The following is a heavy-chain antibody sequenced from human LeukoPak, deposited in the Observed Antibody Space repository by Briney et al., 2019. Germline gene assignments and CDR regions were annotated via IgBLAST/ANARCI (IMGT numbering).Heavy chain of an antibody. Sequence: GGSLRLSCAASGFTFSSYWMSWVRQAPGKGLEWVSVIYSGGSTYYADSVKGRFTISRDNSKNTLYLQMNSLRAEDTAVYYCATQSEWLGDFDYWGQGTLVTVSS. CDR1: GFTFSSYW. CDR3: ATQSEWLGDFDY. D-gene: IGHD6-19*01. V-gene: IGHV3-66*01. J-gene: IGHJ4*02. CDR2: IYSGGST.